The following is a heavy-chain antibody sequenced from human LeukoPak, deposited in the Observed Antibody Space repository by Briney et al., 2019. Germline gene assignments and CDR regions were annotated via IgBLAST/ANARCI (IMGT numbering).Heavy chain of an antibody. D-gene: IGHD3-9*01. CDR3: ASGRNLLLRYFDWLDYYYMDV. V-gene: IGHV1-69*05. J-gene: IGHJ6*03. Sequence: SVKVSCKASGGTFSSYAISWVRQAPGQGLEWMGRIIPIFGTANYAQKFQGRVTITTDESTSTAYMERSSLRSEDTAVYYCASGRNLLLRYFDWLDYYYMDVWGKGTTVTVSS. CDR2: IIPIFGTA. CDR1: GGTFSSYA.